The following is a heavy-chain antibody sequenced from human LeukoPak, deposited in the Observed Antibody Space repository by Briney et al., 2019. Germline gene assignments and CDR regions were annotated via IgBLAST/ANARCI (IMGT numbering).Heavy chain of an antibody. D-gene: IGHD3-9*01. CDR3: ARIKTRIDWSPYYFDY. J-gene: IGHJ4*02. V-gene: IGHV5-51*01. CDR2: IYPGDSDT. Sequence: GESLKISCKGSGYSFTSYWIGWVRQMPGKGLEWMGIIYPGDSDTRYSPSFQGQVTISADKSISTAYLQWSSLKASDTAMYYCARIKTRIDWSPYYFDYWGQGTLVTVSS. CDR1: GYSFTSYW.